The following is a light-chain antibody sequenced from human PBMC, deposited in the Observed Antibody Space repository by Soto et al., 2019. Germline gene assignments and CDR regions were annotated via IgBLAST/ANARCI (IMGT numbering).Light chain of an antibody. V-gene: IGKV3-20*01. J-gene: IGKJ1*01. CDR3: QQYGSSLT. Sequence: EVVLAHSPGSLSCSAGEIATLSVRASKSVSTYLAWYQQKSGQPPRLLIYGASSRASGIPDRFSGSGSGTDFTLTISRVEPEDFAVYFCQQYGSSLTFGQGTKVDIK. CDR1: KSVSTY. CDR2: GAS.